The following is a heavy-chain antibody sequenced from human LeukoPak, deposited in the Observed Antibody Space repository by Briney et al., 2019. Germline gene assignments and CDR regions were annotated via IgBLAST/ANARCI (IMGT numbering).Heavy chain of an antibody. Sequence: SETLSLTCTVSGYSISSGYYWGWIRQPPGKGLEWIGEIYHSGGTNYNPSLKSRVSMSVDKSRNQFSLKLNSVTAADTAVYYCGRAWDYWGQGTLVIVSS. V-gene: IGHV4-38-2*02. CDR3: GRAWDY. CDR1: GYSISSGYY. CDR2: IYHSGGT. J-gene: IGHJ4*02.